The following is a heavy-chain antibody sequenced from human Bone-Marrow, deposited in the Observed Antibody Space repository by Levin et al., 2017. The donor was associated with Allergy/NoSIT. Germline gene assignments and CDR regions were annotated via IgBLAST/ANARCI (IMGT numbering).Heavy chain of an antibody. CDR1: GFTFSSHA. CDR3: ARETVARRFAFDI. J-gene: IGHJ3*02. V-gene: IGHV3-23*01. CDR2: IIGSGGET. D-gene: IGHD2-2*01. Sequence: GESLKISCAASGFTFSSHAMSWVRQAPGKGLEWVSSIIGSGGETYYADSIKGRFSVSRDNSNNTLYLQMNSLRAEDTAVYYCARETVARRFAFDIWGQGTKVTVSP.